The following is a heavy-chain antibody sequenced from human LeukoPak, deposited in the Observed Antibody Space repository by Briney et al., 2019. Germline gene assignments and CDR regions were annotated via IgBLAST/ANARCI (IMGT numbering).Heavy chain of an antibody. D-gene: IGHD3-9*01. J-gene: IGHJ4*02. CDR2: INHSGST. CDR3: ARGDYDILTGYPRPFDY. CDR1: GGSFSGYY. V-gene: IGHV4-34*01. Sequence: SETLSLTCAVYGGSFSGYYWSWIRQPPGKGLEWIGEINHSGSTNYNPSLKSQVTISVDTSKNQFSLKLSSVTAADTAVYYCARGDYDILTGYPRPFDYWGQGTLVTVSS.